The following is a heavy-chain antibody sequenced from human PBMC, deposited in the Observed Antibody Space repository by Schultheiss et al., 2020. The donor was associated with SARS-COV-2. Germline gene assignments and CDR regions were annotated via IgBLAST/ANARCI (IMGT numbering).Heavy chain of an antibody. CDR2: ISFDGNKK. CDR3: AREWDGFDI. J-gene: IGHJ3*02. V-gene: IGHV3-30*04. CDR1: GFTFNSYA. Sequence: GGSLRLSCAASGFTFNSYAMSWVRQAPGKGLEWVALISFDGNKKSYAGSVKGRFTISRDNTKSMLYLQMNSLRAEDSAVYYCAREWDGFDIWGQGTMVTVAS.